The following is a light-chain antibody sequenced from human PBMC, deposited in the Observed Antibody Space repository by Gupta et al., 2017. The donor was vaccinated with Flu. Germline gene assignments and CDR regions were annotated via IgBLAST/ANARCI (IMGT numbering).Light chain of an antibody. V-gene: IGLV3-21*02. CDR1: NIGSKS. CDR3: QASDRSSDHVV. CDR2: DDS. J-gene: IGLJ2*01. Sequence: SSVLPQPPSVSVAPGPTARITCGGNNIGSKSVHWYQPKPGQAPVLVVYDDSDRPSGIPERFSGSNSENTATLTISRVEAGDEADYYCQASDRSSDHVVFGGGTKLTVL.